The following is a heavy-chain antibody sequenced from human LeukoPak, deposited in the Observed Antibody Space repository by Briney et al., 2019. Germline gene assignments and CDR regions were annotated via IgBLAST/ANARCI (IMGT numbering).Heavy chain of an antibody. CDR3: ARGAVRGVIYDN. D-gene: IGHD3-10*01. V-gene: IGHV3-21*01. CDR1: GFTFSSYS. CDR2: ISSSSSYI. J-gene: IGHJ4*02. Sequence: GGSLRLSCAAYGFTFSSYSMNWVRQAPGKGLEWVSSISSSSSYIYYADSVKGRFTISRDNAKNSLYLQMNSLRAEDTAVYYCARGAVRGVIYDNWGQGTLVTVSS.